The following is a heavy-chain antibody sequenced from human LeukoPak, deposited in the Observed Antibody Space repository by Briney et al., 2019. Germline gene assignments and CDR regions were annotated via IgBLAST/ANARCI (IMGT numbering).Heavy chain of an antibody. CDR3: ARDRVDYGDYSLLYGMDV. CDR1: GYTLTELS. CDR2: FDPEDGET. D-gene: IGHD4-17*01. Sequence: ASVKVSCKVSGYTLTELSMHWVRQAPGKGLEWMGGFDPEDGETIYAQKFQGRVTMTEDTSTDTAYMELSSLRSEDTAVYYCARDRVDYGDYSLLYGMDVWGQGTTVTVSS. V-gene: IGHV1-24*01. J-gene: IGHJ6*02.